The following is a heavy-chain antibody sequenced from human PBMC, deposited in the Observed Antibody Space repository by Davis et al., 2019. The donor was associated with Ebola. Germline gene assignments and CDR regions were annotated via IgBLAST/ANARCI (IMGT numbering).Heavy chain of an antibody. J-gene: IGHJ5*02. CDR1: GYTFTGYY. Sequence: ASVKVSCKASGYTFTGYYMHWVRQAPGQGLEWMGRINPNSGGTNYAQKFQGRVTMTRDTSISTAYMELRSLRSDDTAVYYCARARTIAVADNWFDPWGQGTLVTVSS. V-gene: IGHV1-2*06. D-gene: IGHD6-19*01. CDR3: ARARTIAVADNWFDP. CDR2: INPNSGGT.